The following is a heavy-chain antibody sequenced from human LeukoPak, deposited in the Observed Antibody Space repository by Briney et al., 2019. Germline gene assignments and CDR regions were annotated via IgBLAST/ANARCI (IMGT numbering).Heavy chain of an antibody. D-gene: IGHD3-22*01. CDR3: ARDVVKYYYDSSGPYNWFDP. CDR1: GFTFSSYA. CDR2: ISGSGGST. J-gene: IGHJ5*02. Sequence: GGSLRLSCAASGFTFSSYAMSWVRQAPGKGLEWVSAISGSGGSTYYADSVKGRFTISRDNSKNTLYLQMNSLRAEDTAVYYCARDVVKYYYDSSGPYNWFDPWGQGTLVTVSS. V-gene: IGHV3-23*01.